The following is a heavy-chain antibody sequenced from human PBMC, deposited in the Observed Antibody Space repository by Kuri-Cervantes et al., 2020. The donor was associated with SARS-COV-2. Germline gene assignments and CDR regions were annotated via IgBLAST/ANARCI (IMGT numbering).Heavy chain of an antibody. J-gene: IGHJ3*02. V-gene: IGHV3-30-3*01. CDR3: ARDIVPVGATYDAFDI. Sequence: GESLKISCAASGFTFSSYAMHWVRQAPGKGLEWVAVISYDGSNKYYADSAKGRFTISRDNSKNTLYLQMNSLRAEDTAVYYCARDIVPVGATYDAFDIWGQGTMVTVSS. D-gene: IGHD1-26*01. CDR2: ISYDGSNK. CDR1: GFTFSSYA.